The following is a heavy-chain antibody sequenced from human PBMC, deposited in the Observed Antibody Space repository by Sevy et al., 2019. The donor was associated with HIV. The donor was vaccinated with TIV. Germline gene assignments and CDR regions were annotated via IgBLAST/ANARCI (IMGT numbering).Heavy chain of an antibody. Sequence: ASVKVSCKASGGTFSSYAISWVRQAPGQWLEWMGGIIPIFGTANCAQKFQGRVTITADKSTSTVYMELSSLRSEDTAVYYCAAGLLPPRTYYYYYMDVWGKGTTVTVSS. V-gene: IGHV1-69*06. D-gene: IGHD3-22*01. CDR3: AAGLLPPRTYYYYYMDV. CDR1: GGTFSSYA. CDR2: IIPIFGTA. J-gene: IGHJ6*03.